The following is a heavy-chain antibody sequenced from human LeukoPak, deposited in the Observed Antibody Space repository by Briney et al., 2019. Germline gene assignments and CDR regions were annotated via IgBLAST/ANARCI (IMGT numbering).Heavy chain of an antibody. V-gene: IGHV4-59*01. Sequence: SETLSLTFNVSGGSISRSYWSWIRLPPGKGLEWIGYIYFTGGTNYNPSLKSRVTMSIDTSKNQFSLKLRSVTAADTAVYHCARMVGGGIFDDWGQGTLVTVSS. CDR2: IYFTGGT. CDR1: GGSISRSY. J-gene: IGHJ4*02. CDR3: ARMVGGGIFDD. D-gene: IGHD1-26*01.